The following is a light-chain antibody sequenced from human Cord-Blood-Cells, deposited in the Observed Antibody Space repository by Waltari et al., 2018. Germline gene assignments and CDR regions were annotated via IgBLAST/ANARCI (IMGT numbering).Light chain of an antibody. CDR1: SSDVGGYNY. CDR3: SSYTSSSTLV. J-gene: IGLJ2*01. CDR2: EVS. Sequence: QSALTQPASVSGSPGQSITLPCPGTSSDVGGYNYVSWYQQPPGKAPKLMIYEVSNRPSGVSNRFSGSKSGNTASLTISGLQAEDEADYYCSSYTSSSTLVFGGGTKLTVL. V-gene: IGLV2-14*01.